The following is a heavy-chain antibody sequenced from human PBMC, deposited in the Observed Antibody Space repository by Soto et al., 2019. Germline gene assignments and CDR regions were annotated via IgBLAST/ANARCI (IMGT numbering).Heavy chain of an antibody. V-gene: IGHV3-11*01. J-gene: IGHJ4*02. CDR1: GFTLSDYY. CDR2: ISSSGSTI. Sequence: GGSLRLSCAASGFTLSDYYMSWIRQAPGKGLEWVSYISSSGSTIYYADSVKGRFTISRDNAKNSLYLQMNSLRAEDTAVYYCASYSGYSYGQEDYWGQGTLVTVSS. D-gene: IGHD5-18*01. CDR3: ASYSGYSYGQEDY.